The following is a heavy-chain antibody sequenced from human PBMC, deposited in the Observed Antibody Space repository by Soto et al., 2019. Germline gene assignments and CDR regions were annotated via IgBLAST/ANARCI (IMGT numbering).Heavy chain of an antibody. CDR2: ISPYNGNT. J-gene: IGHJ5*02. CDR3: AREDGYCSGGSCHSGGWLEP. V-gene: IGHV1-18*01. Sequence: ASVKVSCKTSGYTFTTYGVSWVRQAPGQGLEWMGWISPYNGNTNYAQRLQGRVTLTTDTSTNTAYMELRSLRSDDTALYYCAREDGYCSGGSCHSGGWLEPWGQGTLVNVSS. D-gene: IGHD2-15*01. CDR1: GYTFTTYG.